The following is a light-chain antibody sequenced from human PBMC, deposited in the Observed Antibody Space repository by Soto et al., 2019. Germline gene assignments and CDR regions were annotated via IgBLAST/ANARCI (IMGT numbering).Light chain of an antibody. CDR3: SSWDDSLSGFV. CDR1: NVGRHE. Sequence: QSVVTQPPSVSGTPGQGVIISCSNVGRHEVSWYQQVPGMAPTLLIHTPSQRPSGVPDRCSAAKSATSASLAIRGLQSDDEADDFCSSWDDSLSGFVFGRGTKLTVL. V-gene: IGLV1-44*01. CDR2: TPS. J-gene: IGLJ2*01.